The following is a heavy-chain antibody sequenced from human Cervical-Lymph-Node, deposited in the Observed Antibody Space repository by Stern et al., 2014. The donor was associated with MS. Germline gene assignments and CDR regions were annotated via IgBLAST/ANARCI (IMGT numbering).Heavy chain of an antibody. V-gene: IGHV1-46*03. CDR1: GYTFIDYY. CDR2: INLSDGAT. CDR3: AREGADNDAFDV. J-gene: IGHJ3*01. Sequence: QVQLVQSGAEVKKPGASVTVSCRTSGYTFIDYYIHWVRQAPGQGLEWMGIINLSDGATTYAEKFQGRVTMTRDPSPNTAYMQLGSLTSEDTAVFFCAREGADNDAFDVWGQGTMVTVSS. D-gene: IGHD1-26*01.